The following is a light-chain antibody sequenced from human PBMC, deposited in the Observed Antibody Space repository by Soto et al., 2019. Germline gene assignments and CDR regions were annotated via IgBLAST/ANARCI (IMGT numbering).Light chain of an antibody. CDR3: SSYTISITV. J-gene: IGLJ1*01. V-gene: IGLV2-14*01. CDR1: SSDVGSYNY. CDR2: EVS. Sequence: QSVLTQPASVSGSPGQSITISCTGTSSDVGSYNYVSWYQQHPGKAPKLMIYEVSNRPSGVSNRFSGSKSGNTASLTISGLQAEDEADYYCSSYTISITVFGTRTKVTVL.